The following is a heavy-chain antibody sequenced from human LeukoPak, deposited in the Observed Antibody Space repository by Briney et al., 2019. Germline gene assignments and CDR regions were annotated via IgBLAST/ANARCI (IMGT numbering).Heavy chain of an antibody. J-gene: IGHJ4*02. V-gene: IGHV1-2*02. D-gene: IGHD1-26*01. CDR1: GYTFTCYY. CDR3: ARDLLYRVGATSPDY. Sequence: GASVKVSCKASGYTFTCYYMHWVRQAPGQGLEWMGWINPNSGGTNYAQKFQGRVTMTRDTSISTAYMELSRLRSDDTAVYYCARDLLYRVGATSPDYWGQGTLVAVPS. CDR2: INPNSGGT.